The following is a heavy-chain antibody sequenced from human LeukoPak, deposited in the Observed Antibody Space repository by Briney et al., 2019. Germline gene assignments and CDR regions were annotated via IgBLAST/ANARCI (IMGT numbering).Heavy chain of an antibody. V-gene: IGHV4-39*07. CDR3: ARDGSDNWGQFDY. CDR1: GGSISRSSYY. CDR2: INYSGRT. D-gene: IGHD1-1*01. Sequence: SETLSLTCTVSGGSISRSSYYWGWIRQPPGKGLEWIGNINYSGRTYYNPSLKSRVTISVDPSKNQFYLELSSVAAADTAVYYCARDGSDNWGQFDYWGQGTLATVSS. J-gene: IGHJ4*02.